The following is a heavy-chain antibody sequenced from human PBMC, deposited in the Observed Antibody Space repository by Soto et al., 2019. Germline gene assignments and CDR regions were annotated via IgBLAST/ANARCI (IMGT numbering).Heavy chain of an antibody. Sequence: PSETLSLTCTVSGGTISSWYWSWIRQPPGKGLEWIGYIYYSGSTNCNPSLKSRVTISVDTSKNQFSLKLSSVTAADTAVYYCARRYGRAIDYSGQGTLVTVSS. CDR3: ARRYGRAIDY. CDR2: IYYSGST. V-gene: IGHV4-59*08. CDR1: GGTISSWY. D-gene: IGHD1-26*01. J-gene: IGHJ4*02.